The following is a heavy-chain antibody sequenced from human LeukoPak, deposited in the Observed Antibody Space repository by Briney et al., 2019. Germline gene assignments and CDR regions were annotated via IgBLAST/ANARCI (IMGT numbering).Heavy chain of an antibody. CDR1: GFTFSSYA. CDR3: ARSAFLYSTGYYYDS. V-gene: IGHV3-30*04. D-gene: IGHD3-22*01. Sequence: PGGSLRLSCAASGFTFSSYAMHWVRQAPGKGLEWVAVISYDGSNKYYADSVKGRFTISRDNSKNTLYLQMNSLRAEDTAIYYCARSAFLYSTGYYYDSWGQGALVTVSS. CDR2: ISYDGSNK. J-gene: IGHJ4*02.